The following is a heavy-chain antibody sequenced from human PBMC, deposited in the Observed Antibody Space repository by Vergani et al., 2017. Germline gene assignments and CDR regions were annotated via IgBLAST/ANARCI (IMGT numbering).Heavy chain of an antibody. J-gene: IGHJ6*02. CDR3: ARDPRGYGGDPEDYYYGMDV. Sequence: QIQLVQSGAEVKKPGSSVTVSCKASGATFRSNTISWVRQVPGQGLEWMGRIIPVLGKTKYAQDFQGRLTTTADTSTSTAYMELTSLRSQDTAVYYCARDPRGYGGDPEDYYYGMDVWGQGTTVTVSS. D-gene: IGHD2-21*02. V-gene: IGHV1-69*08. CDR1: GATFRSNT. CDR2: IIPVLGKT.